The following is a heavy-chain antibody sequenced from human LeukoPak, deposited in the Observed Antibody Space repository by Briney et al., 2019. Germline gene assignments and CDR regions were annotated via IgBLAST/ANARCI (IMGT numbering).Heavy chain of an antibody. D-gene: IGHD3-3*01. J-gene: IGHJ4*02. CDR2: ISSSSSTI. Sequence: GGSLRLSCAASGFTFSSYSMNWVRQAPGKGLEWVSYISSSSSTIYYADSVKGRFTISRDNAKNSLYLQMNSLRAEDTAVYYCARGSYDFWSGYLDYWGQGTLVTVSS. CDR3: ARGSYDFWSGYLDY. V-gene: IGHV3-48*04. CDR1: GFTFSSYS.